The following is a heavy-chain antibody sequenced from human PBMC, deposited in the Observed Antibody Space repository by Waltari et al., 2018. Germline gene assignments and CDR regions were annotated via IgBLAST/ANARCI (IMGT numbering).Heavy chain of an antibody. Sequence: QVQLQESGPGLVKPSQTLSLTCTVSGGSISSGSYYWCWIRQPAGKGLEWIGYIYTSGSTNYNPSLKSRVTISVDTSKNQFSLKLSSVTAADTAVYYCARYNWNYVEYFDYWGQGTLVTVSS. CDR1: GGSISSGSYY. CDR3: ARYNWNYVEYFDY. CDR2: IYTSGST. V-gene: IGHV4-61*09. D-gene: IGHD1-7*01. J-gene: IGHJ4*02.